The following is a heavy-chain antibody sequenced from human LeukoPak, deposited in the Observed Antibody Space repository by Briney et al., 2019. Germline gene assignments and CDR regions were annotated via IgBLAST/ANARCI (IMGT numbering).Heavy chain of an antibody. V-gene: IGHV4-39*01. J-gene: IGHJ4*02. Sequence: SETLSLTCTVSGGSISSSSYYWGWIRQPPGKGLEWIGSIYYSGSTYYNLSLKSRVTISVDTSKNQFSLKLSSVTAADTAVYYCASPPPYSNYVYFDYWGQGTLVTVSS. CDR1: GGSISSSSYY. D-gene: IGHD4-4*01. CDR3: ASPPPYSNYVYFDY. CDR2: IYYSGST.